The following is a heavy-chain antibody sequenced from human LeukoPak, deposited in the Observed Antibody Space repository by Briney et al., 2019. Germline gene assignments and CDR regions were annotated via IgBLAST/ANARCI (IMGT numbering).Heavy chain of an antibody. CDR1: GYSISSGYY. Sequence: PSETLSLTCTVSGYSISSGYYWGWIRQPPGKGLEWIGYIYYSGSTNYNPSLKSRVTISVDTSKNQFSLKLSSVTAADTAVYYCARVLYDFWSGHNWFDPWGQGTLVTVSS. V-gene: IGHV4-61*01. D-gene: IGHD3-3*01. J-gene: IGHJ5*02. CDR2: IYYSGST. CDR3: ARVLYDFWSGHNWFDP.